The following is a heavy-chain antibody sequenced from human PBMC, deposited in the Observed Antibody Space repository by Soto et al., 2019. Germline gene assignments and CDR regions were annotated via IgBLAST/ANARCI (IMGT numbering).Heavy chain of an antibody. CDR2: IYYSGST. Sequence: PSVTLSLTCTVSGGSVSSGSYYWSWIRQPPGKGLEWIGYIYYSGSTNYNPSLKSRVTISVDTSKNQFSLKLSSVTAADTAVYYCARVNDFWSGTGYYYGMDVWGQGTTVTVSS. D-gene: IGHD3-3*01. CDR3: ARVNDFWSGTGYYYGMDV. CDR1: GGSVSSGSYY. V-gene: IGHV4-61*01. J-gene: IGHJ6*02.